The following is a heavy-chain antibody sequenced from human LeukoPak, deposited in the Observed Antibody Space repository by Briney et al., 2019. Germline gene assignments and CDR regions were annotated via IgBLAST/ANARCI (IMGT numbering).Heavy chain of an antibody. Sequence: SETLSLTCTVSGGSISSYYWSWIRQPPGKGLEWIGYIYYSGSTNYNPSLKSRVTISVDTSKNQFSLKLSSVTAADTAVYYCARDRVGATSNFDYWGQGTLVTVSS. V-gene: IGHV4-59*01. D-gene: IGHD1-26*01. CDR2: IYYSGST. CDR3: ARDRVGATSNFDY. J-gene: IGHJ4*02. CDR1: GGSISSYY.